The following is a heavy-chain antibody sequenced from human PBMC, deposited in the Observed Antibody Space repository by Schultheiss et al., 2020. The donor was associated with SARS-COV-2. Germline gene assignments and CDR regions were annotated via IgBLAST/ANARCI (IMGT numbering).Heavy chain of an antibody. CDR1: GYSLTEVS. Sequence: ASVKVSCKVSGYSLTEVSMHWVRQAPGKGLEWVGWINPNSGGTNYAQKFQGWVTMTRDTSISTAYMELSRLRSDDTAVYYCARDMMYTVAGTGRVDYWGQGTLVTVSS. J-gene: IGHJ4*02. D-gene: IGHD6-19*01. V-gene: IGHV1-2*04. CDR3: ARDMMYTVAGTGRVDY. CDR2: INPNSGGT.